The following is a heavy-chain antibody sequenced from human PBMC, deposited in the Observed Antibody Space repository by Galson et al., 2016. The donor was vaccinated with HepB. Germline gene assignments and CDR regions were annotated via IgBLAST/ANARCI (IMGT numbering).Heavy chain of an antibody. CDR1: GGSFSDSY. J-gene: IGHJ3*02. CDR3: ARGGRPRI. CDR2: INHSGNT. D-gene: IGHD3-10*01. Sequence: SETLSLTCAVYGGSFSDSYWSWIRQPPGKGLEWIGEINHSGNTNYNPSLKSRVTISVDTSKNQFSLKLSSVTAADTAVYYCARGGRPRIWGQGTMVTVPS. V-gene: IGHV4-34*01.